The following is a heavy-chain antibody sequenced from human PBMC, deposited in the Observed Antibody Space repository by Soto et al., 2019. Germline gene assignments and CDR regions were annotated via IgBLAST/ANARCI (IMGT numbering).Heavy chain of an antibody. CDR2: IYPDDSDA. CDR3: ARRFKTCGRTRCDLHGMDI. CDR1: GYDFTKYW. V-gene: IGHV5-51*01. Sequence: PGESLKISCKASGYDFTKYWLAWVRQMPGKGLEWMGIIYPDDSDARYSPSFQGQVTISADKSITTAYLQWRTLKASDSAIYFCARRFKTCGRTRCDLHGMDIWGQGTTVTVSS. D-gene: IGHD2-2*01. J-gene: IGHJ6*02.